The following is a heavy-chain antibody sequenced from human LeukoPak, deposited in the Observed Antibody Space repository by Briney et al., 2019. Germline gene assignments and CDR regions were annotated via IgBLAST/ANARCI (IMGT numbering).Heavy chain of an antibody. D-gene: IGHD5-12*01. V-gene: IGHV3-23*01. CDR1: GFTFSNYA. CDR2: MSGSGGST. CDR3: ARIVATQYYYYMDV. Sequence: SGGSLRLSCAASGFTFSNYAMSWVRQAPGKGLEWVSSMSGSGGSTYYADSVKGRFTISRDNAKNSLYLQMNSLRAEDTAVYYCARIVATQYYYYMDVWGKGTTVTVSS. J-gene: IGHJ6*03.